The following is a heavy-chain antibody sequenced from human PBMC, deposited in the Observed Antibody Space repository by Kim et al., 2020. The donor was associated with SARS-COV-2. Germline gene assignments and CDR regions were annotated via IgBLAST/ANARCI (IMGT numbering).Heavy chain of an antibody. V-gene: IGHV3-7*05. CDR2: IWPGGTEE. Sequence: GGSLRLSCVASGFTFSDYYMTWLRQGPEKGLEWVATIWPGGTEERYLDSVRGRFTISRDNPKNSLFLQMDSLRTDDTAVYYCARVRGDRGGNEDCWGPGTLVTVSS. J-gene: IGHJ4*02. CDR1: GFTFSDYY. CDR3: ARVRGDRGGNEDC. D-gene: IGHD7-27*01.